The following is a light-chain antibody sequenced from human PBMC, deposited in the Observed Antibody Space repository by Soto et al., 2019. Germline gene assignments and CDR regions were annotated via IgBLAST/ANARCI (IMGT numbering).Light chain of an antibody. CDR1: SSVVGGYNF. Sequence: QSVLTQPASVSGSPGQSITISCTGTSSVVGGYNFVSWYQQHPGKAPKLIIYEVTHRPSGVSNRFSGSKSGNTASLTISGLQAEDEADYYCSSYTASNILEVFGTGTKVTVL. CDR2: EVT. V-gene: IGLV2-14*01. CDR3: SSYTASNILEV. J-gene: IGLJ1*01.